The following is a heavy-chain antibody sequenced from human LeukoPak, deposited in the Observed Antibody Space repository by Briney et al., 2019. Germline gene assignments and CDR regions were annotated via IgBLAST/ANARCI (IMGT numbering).Heavy chain of an antibody. Sequence: PSETLSLTCTVSDYSISTDYYWGWIRQPPGKGLEWIGSINHSGSTYYNPSLKSRVTISVDTSKNQFSLKLSSVTAADTAVYYCAGIAVAGTYYWGQGTLVTVSS. D-gene: IGHD6-19*01. CDR1: DYSISTDYY. J-gene: IGHJ4*02. CDR2: INHSGST. V-gene: IGHV4-38-2*02. CDR3: AGIAVAGTYY.